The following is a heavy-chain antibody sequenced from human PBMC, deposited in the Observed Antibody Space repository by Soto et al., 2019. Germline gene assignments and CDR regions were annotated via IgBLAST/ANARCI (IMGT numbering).Heavy chain of an antibody. Sequence: EVQLVESGGGLVQPGGSLRLSCAASGFTVSTHYMTWVRQAPGKGLEWVSVMFYGGSTYYADSVKGRFTISRDDSKNTLYLQMNSLRAEATAVYYCATTGMGVTLYYYYHGMDVWGQGTTVTVSS. CDR1: GFTVSTHY. J-gene: IGHJ6*02. D-gene: IGHD1-26*01. V-gene: IGHV3-66*01. CDR2: MFYGGST. CDR3: ATTGMGVTLYYYYHGMDV.